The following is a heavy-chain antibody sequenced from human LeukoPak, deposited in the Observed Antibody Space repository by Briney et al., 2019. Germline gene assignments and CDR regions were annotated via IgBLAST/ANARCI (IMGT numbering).Heavy chain of an antibody. Sequence: GESLKISCKGSGYSFTSYWVGWVRQMPGKGLEWMGIIYPGDSDTRYSPSFQGQVTISADKSISTAYLQWNSLKASDTAMYYCATGGCSSTSCYYFDPWGQGTLVTVSS. V-gene: IGHV5-51*01. J-gene: IGHJ5*02. D-gene: IGHD2-2*01. CDR2: IYPGDSDT. CDR3: ATGGCSSTSCYYFDP. CDR1: GYSFTSYW.